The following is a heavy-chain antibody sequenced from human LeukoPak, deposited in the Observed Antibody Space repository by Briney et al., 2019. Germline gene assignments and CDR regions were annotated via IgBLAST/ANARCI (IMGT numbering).Heavy chain of an antibody. CDR1: GGSISSSSYY. D-gene: IGHD3-22*01. V-gene: IGHV4-39*01. Sequence: SETLSLTCTVSGGSISSSSYYWGWIRQPPGKGLEWIGSIYYSGSTYYNPSLKSRVTISVDTSKNQFSLKLSSVTAADTAVFYCARLNYYDSSGYLMIQPAGLYYFDYWGQGTLVTVSS. CDR2: IYYSGST. J-gene: IGHJ4*02. CDR3: ARLNYYDSSGYLMIQPAGLYYFDY.